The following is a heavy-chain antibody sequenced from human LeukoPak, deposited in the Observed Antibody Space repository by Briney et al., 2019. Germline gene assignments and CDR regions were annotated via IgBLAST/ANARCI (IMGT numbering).Heavy chain of an antibody. J-gene: IGHJ2*01. Sequence: GASLKTSCKGSGYSFSIYWIGWVRQMPGEGVGWMGIIYPGDSDTKYSRFFQGQITISADKSISTAYLQWTSLKASDTAMYYWARTYCSGGSCYLGYWYFDLWGRGTLVTVSS. D-gene: IGHD2-15*01. CDR2: IYPGDSDT. V-gene: IGHV5-51*01. CDR3: ARTYCSGGSCYLGYWYFDL. CDR1: GYSFSIYW.